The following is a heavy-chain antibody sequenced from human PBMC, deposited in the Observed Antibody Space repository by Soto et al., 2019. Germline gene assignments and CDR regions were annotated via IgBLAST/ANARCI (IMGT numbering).Heavy chain of an antibody. CDR3: ARDRDTSMPNFDY. D-gene: IGHD5-18*01. Sequence: QVQLVESGGGVVQPGRSLRLSCAASGFTFSSYGMHWVRQAPGKGLEWVAVIWYDGSHKYYADSVKVQFTISRDNSKNTLYVQMNSLRAEDTDVYYCARDRDTSMPNFDYWGQGTLVTVSS. V-gene: IGHV3-33*01. CDR1: GFTFSSYG. J-gene: IGHJ4*02. CDR2: IWYDGSHK.